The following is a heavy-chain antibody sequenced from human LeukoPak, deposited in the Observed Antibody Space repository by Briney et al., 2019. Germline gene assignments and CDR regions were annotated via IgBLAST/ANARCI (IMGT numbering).Heavy chain of an antibody. CDR2: IYYSGST. CDR1: GGSISSGSYY. J-gene: IGHJ3*02. Sequence: SETLSLTCTVSGGSISSGSYYWGWIRQPPGKGLEWIGSIYYSGSTYYNPSLKSRVTISVDTSKNQFSLKLNSVTAADTAVYYCARDWVVRYFDWSPGAFDIWGQGTMVTVSS. CDR3: ARDWVVRYFDWSPGAFDI. V-gene: IGHV4-39*07. D-gene: IGHD3-9*01.